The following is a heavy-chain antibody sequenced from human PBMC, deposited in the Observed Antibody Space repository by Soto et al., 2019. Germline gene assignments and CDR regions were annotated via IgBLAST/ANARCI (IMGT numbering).Heavy chain of an antibody. V-gene: IGHV1-69*02. CDR2: IIPILGIA. Sequence: QVQLVQSGAEVKKPGSSVKVSCKASGGTFSSYTISWVRQAPGQGLEWMGRIIPILGIANYAQKFQGRVTITADKSTSTAYMELSSLRSEDTAVYYCARGCSSTSSYVGFGYWGQGTLVTVSS. J-gene: IGHJ4*02. CDR3: ARGCSSTSSYVGFGY. D-gene: IGHD2-2*01. CDR1: GGTFSSYT.